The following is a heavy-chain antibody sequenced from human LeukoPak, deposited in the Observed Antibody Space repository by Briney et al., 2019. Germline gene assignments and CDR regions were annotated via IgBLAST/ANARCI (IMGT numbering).Heavy chain of an antibody. CDR1: GCTFTSYG. V-gene: IGHV1-2*02. D-gene: IGHD3-16*01. CDR2: INPNSGGT. Sequence: GASVKVSCKASGCTFTSYGISWVRQAPGQGLEWMGWINPNSGGTNYAQKFQGRVTMTRDTSISTAYMELSRLRSDDTAVYYCARDRPNYDYVWGSPLDAFDIWGQGTMVTVSS. J-gene: IGHJ3*02. CDR3: ARDRPNYDYVWGSPLDAFDI.